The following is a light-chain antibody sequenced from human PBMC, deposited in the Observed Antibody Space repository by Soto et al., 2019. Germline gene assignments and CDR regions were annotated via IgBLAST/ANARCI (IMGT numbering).Light chain of an antibody. Sequence: EIVLTHSPGTLSLSPWERATLSCRASQSFNSIYLAWYQQKPGQAPRLLIFGASIRATGIPDRFIGSGSGTDFTLTISRLEPEDFAVYYCQHRMNWPLTFGQGTRLEIK. CDR2: GAS. V-gene: IGKV3D-20*02. CDR3: QHRMNWPLT. J-gene: IGKJ5*01. CDR1: QSFNSIY.